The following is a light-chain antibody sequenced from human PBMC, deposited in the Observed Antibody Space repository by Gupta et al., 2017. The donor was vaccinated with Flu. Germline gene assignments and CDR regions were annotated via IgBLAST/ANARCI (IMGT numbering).Light chain of an antibody. J-gene: IGKJ1*01. Sequence: DIQMTQSPSSLSASVGDSVTITCRASQTIASYLNWYQQKPGKAPKLLIYAASKLEGGVPPRFGGSGSETDFTLTITDVHPEDLATYHCQQFDSLPWTFGQGTNV. CDR3: QQFDSLPWT. CDR1: QTIASY. CDR2: AAS. V-gene: IGKV1-39*01.